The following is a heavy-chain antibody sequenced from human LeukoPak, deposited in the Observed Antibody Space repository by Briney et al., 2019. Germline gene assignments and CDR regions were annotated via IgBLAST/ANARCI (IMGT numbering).Heavy chain of an antibody. V-gene: IGHV4-39*01. Sequence: SETLSLTCTVSGGSISSSSYYWGWIRQPPGKGLEWIGSIYYSGSTYYNPSLKSRVTISVDTSKNQFSLKLSSVTAVDTAVYYCARRTSIIAAAEDYWGQGTLVTVSS. D-gene: IGHD6-13*01. CDR3: ARRTSIIAAAEDY. CDR2: IYYSGST. J-gene: IGHJ4*02. CDR1: GGSISSSSYY.